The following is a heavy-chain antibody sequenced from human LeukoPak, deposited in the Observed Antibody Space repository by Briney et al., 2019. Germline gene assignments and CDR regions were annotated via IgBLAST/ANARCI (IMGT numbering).Heavy chain of an antibody. CDR2: IYYSGST. CDR1: GGSISSHY. D-gene: IGHD1-1*01. CDR3: ARDHGTFYFDY. V-gene: IGHV4-59*11. J-gene: IGHJ4*02. Sequence: SETLSLTCTVSGGSISSHYWSWIRQPPGKGLEWIGYIYYSGSTNYNPSLKSRVTISVDTSKNQFSLKLSSVTAADTAVYYCARDHGTFYFDYWGQGSLVTVSS.